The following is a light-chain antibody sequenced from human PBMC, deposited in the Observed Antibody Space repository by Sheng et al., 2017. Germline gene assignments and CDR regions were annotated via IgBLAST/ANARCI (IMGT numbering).Light chain of an antibody. CDR2: DTS. Sequence: EIVLTQSPGTLSLSPGERATLSCRASQSVTSSYLAWYQQIPGQAPRLLIYDTSSRATGIPDRFRGSGSGTEFTLTISSLQSEDFAVYYCQQYNNWPPLTFGGGTKVEIK. J-gene: IGKJ4*01. CDR3: QQYNNWPPLT. V-gene: IGKV3D-20*02. CDR1: QSVTSSY.